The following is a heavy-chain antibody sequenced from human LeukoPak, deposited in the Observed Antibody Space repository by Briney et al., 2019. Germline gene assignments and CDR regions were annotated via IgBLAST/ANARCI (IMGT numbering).Heavy chain of an antibody. J-gene: IGHJ4*02. Sequence: SETLSLTCTVSDGSISSYYWSWIRQPPGKGLEWIGYIYYIGSTNYNPSLKSRVTISVDTSKNQFSLKLSSVTAADTAVYYCARSYRYCSSTSCYTYGYWGQGTLVTVSS. CDR2: IYYIGST. CDR3: ARSYRYCSSTSCYTYGY. V-gene: IGHV4-59*01. D-gene: IGHD2-2*02. CDR1: DGSISSYY.